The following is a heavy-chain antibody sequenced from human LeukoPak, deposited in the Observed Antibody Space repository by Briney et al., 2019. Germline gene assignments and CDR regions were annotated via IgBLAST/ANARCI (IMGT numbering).Heavy chain of an antibody. D-gene: IGHD3-22*01. J-gene: IGHJ4*02. CDR2: IIPIFGTA. V-gene: IGHV1-69*13. CDR1: GGTFSSYA. Sequence: SVKVSCKASGGTFSSYAISWVRQAPGQGLEWMGGIIPIFGTANYAQKFQGRVTITADESTSTAYMELSSLRSEDTAVYYCARGVLNYYDSSGYLDYWGQETLVTVSS. CDR3: ARGVLNYYDSSGYLDY.